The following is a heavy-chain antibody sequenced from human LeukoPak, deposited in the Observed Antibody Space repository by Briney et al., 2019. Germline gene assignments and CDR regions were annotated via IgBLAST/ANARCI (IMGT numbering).Heavy chain of an antibody. D-gene: IGHD2-15*01. CDR1: GYSISSGYY. V-gene: IGHV4-38-2*02. Sequence: SETLSLTCTVSGYSISSGYYWGWIRQPPGKGLEWIGSIYHSGSTYYNPSLKSRVTISVDTSKNQFSLKLSSVTAADTAVYYCASQYCSGGSCYQGSAAKFQHWGQGTLVTVSS. CDR3: ASQYCSGGSCYQGSAAKFQH. J-gene: IGHJ1*01. CDR2: IYHSGST.